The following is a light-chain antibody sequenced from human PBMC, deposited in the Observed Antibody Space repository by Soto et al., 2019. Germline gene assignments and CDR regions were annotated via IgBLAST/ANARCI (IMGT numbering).Light chain of an antibody. CDR1: QGINSW. CDR2: AVS. Sequence: DIQMTQSPSSVSASVGDRVTITCRASQGINSWLAWYQQKPGKAPKLLISAVSSWESGVPARFSCSGSGTYFTRTISSLQPEDFAAYYCHLSYIFSFTFGGGTKVEIK. J-gene: IGKJ4*01. V-gene: IGKV1D-12*01. CDR3: HLSYIFSFT.